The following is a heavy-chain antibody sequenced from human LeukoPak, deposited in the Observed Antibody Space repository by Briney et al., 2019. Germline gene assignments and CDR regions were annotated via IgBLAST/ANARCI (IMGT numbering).Heavy chain of an antibody. CDR2: ISYDGSNK. Sequence: GGSLRLSCAASGFTFSSYGMHWVRQAPGKGLEWVAVISYDGSNKYYADSVKGRFTISRDNSKNTLYLQMNSLRAEDTAVYYCANEPTSGWELIGFDYWGQGTLDTVSS. J-gene: IGHJ4*02. D-gene: IGHD1-26*01. CDR3: ANEPTSGWELIGFDY. CDR1: GFTFSSYG. V-gene: IGHV3-30*18.